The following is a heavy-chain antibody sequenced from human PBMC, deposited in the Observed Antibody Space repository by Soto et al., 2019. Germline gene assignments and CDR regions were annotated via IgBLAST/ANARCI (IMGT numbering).Heavy chain of an antibody. CDR1: GYTFANYA. D-gene: IGHD3-22*01. Sequence: ASVKVSCKASGYTFANYAMRWVRQAPGQRLEWMGWINAGNGNTKYSQQFQGRVTITRDTSASTAYMELSSLRSEDTAVYYCARSSGYYYLEYWGQGNMVTVSS. V-gene: IGHV1-3*01. J-gene: IGHJ4*02. CDR2: INAGNGNT. CDR3: ARSSGYYYLEY.